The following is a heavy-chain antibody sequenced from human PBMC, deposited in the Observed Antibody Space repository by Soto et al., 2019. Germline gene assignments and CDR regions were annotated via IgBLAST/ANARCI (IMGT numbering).Heavy chain of an antibody. CDR1: GGSISSYY. CDR2: IYYSGST. D-gene: IGHD5-12*01. V-gene: IGHV4-59*01. CDR3: ARESGGFNNWFDP. J-gene: IGHJ5*02. Sequence: PSETLSLTCTVSGGSISSYYWSWIRQPPGKGLEWIGYIYYSGSTNYNPSLKSRVTISVDTSKNQFSLKLSSVTAADTAVYYCARESGGFNNWFDPWGQGTLVTVSS.